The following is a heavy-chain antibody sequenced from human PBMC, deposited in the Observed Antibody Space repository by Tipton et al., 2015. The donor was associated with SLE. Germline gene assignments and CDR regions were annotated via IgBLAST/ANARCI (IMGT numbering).Heavy chain of an antibody. D-gene: IGHD6-13*01. CDR1: GGSISSSSYY. J-gene: IGHJ6*02. CDR2: IYYSGST. CDR3: ARGVWQQPVANLNYYYGMDV. V-gene: IGHV4-39*07. Sequence: TLSLTCTVSGGSISSSSYYWGWIRQPPGKGLEWIGSIYYSGSTYYNPSLKSRVTISVDTSKNQFSLKLSSVTAADTAVYYCARGVWQQPVANLNYYYGMDVWGQGTTVTVSS.